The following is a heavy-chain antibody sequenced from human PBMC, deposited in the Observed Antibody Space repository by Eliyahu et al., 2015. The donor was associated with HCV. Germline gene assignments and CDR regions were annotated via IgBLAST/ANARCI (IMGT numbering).Heavy chain of an antibody. Sequence: QVQLQQWGAGLLKPSETLSLTCAVYGGSFSGYYWNWIRQPPGKGLEWIGEINHSGSTNYNPSLKSRVTISVDTSKNQFSLKLSSVTAADTAVYYCAREVSYYDILTGYNNNFDYWGQGTLVTVSS. V-gene: IGHV4-34*01. CDR1: GGSFSGYY. J-gene: IGHJ4*02. CDR2: INHSGST. CDR3: AREVSYYDILTGYNNNFDY. D-gene: IGHD3-9*01.